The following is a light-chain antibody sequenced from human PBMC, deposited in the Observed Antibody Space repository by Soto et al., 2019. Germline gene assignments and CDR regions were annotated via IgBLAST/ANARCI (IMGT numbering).Light chain of an antibody. CDR3: QHYGSSPLVT. Sequence: EIVLTQSPGTLSLSPGERATLSCRASQSVSSSYLAWYQQRPGQAPRLLIYGTSSRATGIPDRFSGSGSGPDVTLTISRLKAEDFAVYYFQHYGSSPLVTFGQGTRLEIK. CDR1: QSVSSSY. CDR2: GTS. J-gene: IGKJ5*01. V-gene: IGKV3-20*01.